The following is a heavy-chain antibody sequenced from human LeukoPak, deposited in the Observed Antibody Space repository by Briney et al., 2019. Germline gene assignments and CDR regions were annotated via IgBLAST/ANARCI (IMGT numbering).Heavy chain of an antibody. CDR3: AKDLLRNIVVVIAMFGENGGRYWFDP. Sequence: GGSLRLSCAASGFTFSSYAMSWVRQAPGKGLVWVSRINSDGSSTSYAGSVKGRFTISRDNAKNTLHLQMNSLRAEDTAVYYCAKDLLRNIVVVIAMFGENGGRYWFDPWGQGTLVTVSS. V-gene: IGHV3-74*01. CDR1: GFTFSSYA. CDR2: INSDGSST. J-gene: IGHJ5*02. D-gene: IGHD2-21*01.